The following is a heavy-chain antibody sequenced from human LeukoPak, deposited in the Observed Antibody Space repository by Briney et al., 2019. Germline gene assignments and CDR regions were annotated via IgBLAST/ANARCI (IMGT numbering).Heavy chain of an antibody. CDR2: TYYRSKWYN. CDR3: SRGSAFDI. J-gene: IGHJ3*02. V-gene: IGHV6-1*01. Sequence: SQTLSLTCGISGDSVSSNSASWNWIRQSPSRGLEWLGRTYYRSKWYNDYAESVKSRIITNPDTSKNQFSLQLNSVTPEDTAVYYCSRGSAFDIWGHGTMVTVSS. CDR1: GDSVSSNSAS.